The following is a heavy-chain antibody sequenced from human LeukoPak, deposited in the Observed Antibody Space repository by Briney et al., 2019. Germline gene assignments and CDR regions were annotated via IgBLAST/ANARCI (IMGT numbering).Heavy chain of an antibody. V-gene: IGHV3-21*01. Sequence: GGSLRLSCAASGFTFSSYSLNWVRQAPGKGLEWVSSISSGSSYIYYADSVKGRFTISRDNAKNSLYLQMSSLRAEDTAVYYCARVHCSGRGCFQRYDGFHIWGQGTVVTVSS. CDR2: ISSGSSYI. D-gene: IGHD2-15*01. CDR3: ARVHCSGRGCFQRYDGFHI. J-gene: IGHJ3*02. CDR1: GFTFSSYS.